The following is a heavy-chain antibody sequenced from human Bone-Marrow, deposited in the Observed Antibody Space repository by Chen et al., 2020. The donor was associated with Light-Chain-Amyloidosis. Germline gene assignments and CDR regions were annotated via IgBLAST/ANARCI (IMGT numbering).Heavy chain of an antibody. J-gene: IGHJ3*02. CDR1: GFTLDDYG. D-gene: IGHD5-18*01. CDR3: ARGRGYSYGDRFVPDAFDI. Sequence: EVQLVESGGGVVRPGGSLRLSCAASGFTLDDYGMSWVRQAPGTGLEWVSGINWNGGGTGYADSVKGRFTISRDNAKNSLYLQMNSLRAEDTALYHCARGRGYSYGDRFVPDAFDIWGQGTMVTVSS. CDR2: INWNGGGT. V-gene: IGHV3-20*01.